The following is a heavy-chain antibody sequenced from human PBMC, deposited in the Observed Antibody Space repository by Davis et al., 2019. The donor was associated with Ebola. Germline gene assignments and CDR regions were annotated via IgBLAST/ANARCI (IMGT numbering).Heavy chain of an antibody. J-gene: IGHJ4*02. D-gene: IGHD3-22*01. V-gene: IGHV3-21*01. Sequence: GESLKISCAASGFTFSSYSMNWVRQAPGKGLEWVSSISSSSSYIYYADSVKGRFTISRDNAKNSLYLHMNSLRAEDTAVYYCARDRDYYDSSGYYFLFDYWGQGTLVTVSS. CDR1: GFTFSSYS. CDR2: ISSSSSYI. CDR3: ARDRDYYDSSGYYFLFDY.